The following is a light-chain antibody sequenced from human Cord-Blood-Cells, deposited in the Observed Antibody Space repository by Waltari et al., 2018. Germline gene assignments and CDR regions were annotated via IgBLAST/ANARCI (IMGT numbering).Light chain of an antibody. V-gene: IGLV3-25*02. CDR2: KDS. CDR1: ALPKQY. Sequence: SYELTQPPSVSVSPGPTARITCSGDALPKQYAYWYQQKPGQAPVLVIYKDSERPSGSPERFSGSSSGTTVTLTSSGVQAEDEADYYCQSADSSGTYPYVVFGGGTKLTVL. J-gene: IGLJ2*01. CDR3: QSADSSGTYPYVV.